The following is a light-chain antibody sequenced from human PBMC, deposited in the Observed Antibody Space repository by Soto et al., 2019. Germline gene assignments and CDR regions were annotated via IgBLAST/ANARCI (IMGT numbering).Light chain of an antibody. CDR3: SSYTSSSTLVV. CDR1: SSDVGGYNY. J-gene: IGLJ2*01. CDR2: DVS. V-gene: IGLV2-14*01. Sequence: QSALTQPAPVSGSPGQSITISCTGTSSDVGGYNYVSWYQQYPGKAPKLMIYDVSNRPSRVSNRFSGSKSGNTASLTISGLQAEDEADYYCSSYTSSSTLVVFGGGTKLTVL.